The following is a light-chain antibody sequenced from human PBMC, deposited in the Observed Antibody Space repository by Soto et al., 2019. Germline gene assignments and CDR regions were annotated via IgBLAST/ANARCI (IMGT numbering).Light chain of an antibody. CDR1: KIVSYTSNKKTY. Sequence: IVMKQSPDSLAVPMRDRSTITCKSSKIVSYTSNKKTYVAWYQQKAGQPPKLLLYWSSTRASGVPDRFSGSGSGTDFTLTISSLQAEDVAVYYCQQYYSPLWTFGKGTKVDIK. CDR2: WSS. V-gene: IGKV4-1*01. J-gene: IGKJ1*01. CDR3: QQYYSPLWT.